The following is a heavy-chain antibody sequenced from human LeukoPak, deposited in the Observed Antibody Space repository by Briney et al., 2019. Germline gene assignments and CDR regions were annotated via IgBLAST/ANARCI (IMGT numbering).Heavy chain of an antibody. Sequence: SETLSLTCTVSGGSISSSSYYWGWIRQPPGKGLEWIGSIYYSGSTYYNPSLKSRVTISVDTSKNQFSLKLSSVTAADTAVYYCARQPQRGLDYWGQGTLVTVSS. V-gene: IGHV4-39*01. J-gene: IGHJ4*02. CDR2: IYYSGST. CDR1: GGSISSSSYY. CDR3: ARQPQRGLDY.